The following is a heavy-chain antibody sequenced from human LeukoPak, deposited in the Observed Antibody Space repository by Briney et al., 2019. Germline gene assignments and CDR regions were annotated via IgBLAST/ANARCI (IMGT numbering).Heavy chain of an antibody. CDR3: ARDADYSNNWFDP. D-gene: IGHD4-4*01. CDR1: GGSISSGGYY. V-gene: IGHV4-31*03. J-gene: IGHJ5*02. Sequence: SETLSLTCTVSGGSISSGGYYWSWIRQHPGKGLEWIGYIYYSGSTYYNPSLKSRVTISVDTSKNQFSLKLSSMTAADTAVYYCARDADYSNNWFDPWGQGTLVTVSS. CDR2: IYYSGST.